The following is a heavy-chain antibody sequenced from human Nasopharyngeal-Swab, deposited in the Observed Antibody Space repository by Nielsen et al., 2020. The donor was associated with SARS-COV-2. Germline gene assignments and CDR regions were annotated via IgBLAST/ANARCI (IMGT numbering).Heavy chain of an antibody. CDR1: GYTFTSNV. Sequence: ASVKVSCKASGYTFTSNVLNWVRQAPGQGPEYIGWFSHKTGAPTYAQAFTGRFVISLDTSVSTTYLQISSLKADDTAVYYCARENQEYANIWIDYWGQGTQVTVSS. V-gene: IGHV7-4-1*02. CDR2: FSHKTGAP. D-gene: IGHD1-1*01. J-gene: IGHJ4*02. CDR3: ARENQEYANIWIDY.